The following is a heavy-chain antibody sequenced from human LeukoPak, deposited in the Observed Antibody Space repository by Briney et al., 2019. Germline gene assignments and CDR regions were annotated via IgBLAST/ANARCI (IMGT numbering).Heavy chain of an antibody. CDR1: GFTFSSYE. J-gene: IGHJ4*02. CDR3: ARVSGSSSHFDY. D-gene: IGHD1-26*01. Sequence: GGSLRLSCAASGFTFSSYEMNWVRQAPGKGLEWVSYISSSGSTIYYADSVKGRFTISRDNAKNSLYLQMNSLRAEDTAVYYCARVSGSSSHFDYWGQGTLVTVSS. CDR2: ISSSGSTI. V-gene: IGHV3-48*03.